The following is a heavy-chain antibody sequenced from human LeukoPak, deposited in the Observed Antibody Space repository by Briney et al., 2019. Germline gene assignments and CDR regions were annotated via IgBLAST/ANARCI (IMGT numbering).Heavy chain of an antibody. Sequence: PSETLSLTCTVSGGSISSYYWSWIRQPAGKGREWVGRMYISGSTNYNPSLKSRVTMSVDTSKTQFSLKLRSVTAADTAVYYCARDTAPSECGSGCEEGRFDPWGQGTLVTVSS. CDR2: MYISGST. D-gene: IGHD6-19*01. CDR1: GGSISSYY. V-gene: IGHV4-4*07. J-gene: IGHJ5*02. CDR3: ARDTAPSECGSGCEEGRFDP.